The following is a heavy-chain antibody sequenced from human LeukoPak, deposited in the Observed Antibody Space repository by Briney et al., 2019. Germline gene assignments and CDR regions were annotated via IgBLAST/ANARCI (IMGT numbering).Heavy chain of an antibody. Sequence: GGSLRLSCAASGFTFSSYGMHWVRQAPGKGLEWVAVIWYDGSNKYYADSVKGRFTISRDNSKNTLYLQMNSLRAEDTAKYYCAKEGGSIVGGTIPFDRWGQGTLVTVSS. CDR2: IWYDGSNK. D-gene: IGHD1-26*01. CDR1: GFTFSSYG. J-gene: IGHJ4*02. CDR3: AKEGGSIVGGTIPFDR. V-gene: IGHV3-33*06.